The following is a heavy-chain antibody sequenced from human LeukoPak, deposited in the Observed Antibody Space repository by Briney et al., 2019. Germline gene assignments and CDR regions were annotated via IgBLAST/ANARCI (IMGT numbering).Heavy chain of an antibody. CDR3: ARELPLTDAFDI. CDR2: INPNSGGT. V-gene: IGHV1-2*02. J-gene: IGHJ3*02. Sequence: GASVNVSCKASGYTFTSYAMNWVRQASGQGLERMGWINPNSGGTNYAQKFQGRVTMTRDTSISTAYMELSRLRSDDTAVYYCARELPLTDAFDIWGQGTMVTVSS. CDR1: GYTFTSYA. D-gene: IGHD2-8*01.